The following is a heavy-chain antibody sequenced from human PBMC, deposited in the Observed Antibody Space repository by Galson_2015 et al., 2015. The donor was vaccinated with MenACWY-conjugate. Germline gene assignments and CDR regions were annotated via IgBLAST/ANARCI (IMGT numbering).Heavy chain of an antibody. V-gene: IGHV1-3*01. CDR3: ARALYIAAAPIDY. CDR2: INAGNGNT. CDR1: GYTFTSYA. D-gene: IGHD6-13*01. Sequence: SVKVSCKASGYTFTSYAMHWVRQAPGQRLAWMGWINAGNGNTKYSQKFQGRVTITRDTSASTAYMELSSLRSEDTAVYYCARALYIAAAPIDYWGQGTLVTVSS. J-gene: IGHJ4*02.